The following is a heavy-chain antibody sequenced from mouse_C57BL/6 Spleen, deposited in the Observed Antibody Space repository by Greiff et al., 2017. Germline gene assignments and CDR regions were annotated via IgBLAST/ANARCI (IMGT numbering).Heavy chain of an antibody. J-gene: IGHJ4*01. CDR3: ARDFDYYGRSPYYAMDY. Sequence: VQLQQSGPELVKPGASVKISCKASGYAFSSSWMNWVKQRPGKGLEWIGRIYPGDGDTNYNGKFKGKATLTADTSSSTAYMQLSSLTSEDSAVYCCARDFDYYGRSPYYAMDYWGQGTSVTVSS. V-gene: IGHV1-82*01. D-gene: IGHD1-1*01. CDR1: GYAFSSSW. CDR2: IYPGDGDT.